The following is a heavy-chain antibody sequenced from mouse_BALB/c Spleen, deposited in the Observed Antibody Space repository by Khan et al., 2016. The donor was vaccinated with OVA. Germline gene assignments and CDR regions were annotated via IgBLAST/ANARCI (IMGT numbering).Heavy chain of an antibody. V-gene: IGHV1S81*02. J-gene: IGHJ3*01. CDR1: GYTFTSYY. Sequence: QVQLKQSGAELVKPGASVRLSCKASGYTFTSYYLYWVKQRPGHGLEWIGDINPSNGGTNFNENFKTKATLTVDKSSSTAYMQLSSLTSEDSAVYYCTRSGYGSFAYWGQGTLGHVSA. D-gene: IGHD2-2*01. CDR2: INPSNGGT. CDR3: TRSGYGSFAY.